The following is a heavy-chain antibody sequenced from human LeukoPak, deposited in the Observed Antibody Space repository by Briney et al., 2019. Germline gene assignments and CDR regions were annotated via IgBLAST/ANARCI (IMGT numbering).Heavy chain of an antibody. CDR2: IYYSGST. CDR1: GGSISSGDYH. V-gene: IGHV4-30-4*01. J-gene: IGHJ4*02. D-gene: IGHD3-22*01. Sequence: PSQTLSLTCTVSGGSISSGDYHWSWIRQPPGEGLEWIGYIYYSGSTYYNPSLTSRVTISIDMSKNQFSLKLSSVTAADTAVYYCASSEVLDYYGSSGSNPAPFDYWGQGTLVTVSS. CDR3: ASSEVLDYYGSSGSNPAPFDY.